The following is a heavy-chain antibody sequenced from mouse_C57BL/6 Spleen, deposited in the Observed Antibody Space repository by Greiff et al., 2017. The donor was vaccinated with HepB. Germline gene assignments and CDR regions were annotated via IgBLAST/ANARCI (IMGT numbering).Heavy chain of an antibody. CDR1: GYAFTNYL. CDR2: INPGSGGT. V-gene: IGHV1-54*01. J-gene: IGHJ3*01. CDR3: ARVVDGYYEAWFAY. D-gene: IGHD2-3*01. Sequence: QVQLQQSGAELVRPGPSVKVSCKASGYAFTNYLIEWVKQRPGQGLEWIGVINPGSGGTNYNEKFKGKATLTADKSSSTAYMQLSSLTSEDSAVYFCARVVDGYYEAWFAYWGQGTLVTVSA.